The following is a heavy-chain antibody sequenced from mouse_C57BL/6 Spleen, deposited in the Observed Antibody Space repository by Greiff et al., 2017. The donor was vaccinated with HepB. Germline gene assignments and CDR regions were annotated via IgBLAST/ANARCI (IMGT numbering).Heavy chain of an antibody. CDR3: TTGGAWCAY. J-gene: IGHJ3*01. V-gene: IGHV14-4*01. CDR2: IDPENGDT. Sequence: VQLQQSGAELVRPGASVKLSCTASGFNIKDDYMHWVKQRPEQGLEWIGWIDPENGDTEYASKFQGKATITADTSSTTSYLQLSSLTSEDTAVYYCTTGGAWCAYWGQETLVTVST. CDR1: GFNIKDDY.